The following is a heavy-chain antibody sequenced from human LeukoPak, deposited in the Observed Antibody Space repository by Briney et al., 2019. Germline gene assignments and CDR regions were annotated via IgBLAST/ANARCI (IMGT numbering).Heavy chain of an antibody. CDR2: LSGSGGST. CDR1: GFTFSSYG. D-gene: IGHD2-15*01. J-gene: IGHJ5*02. CDR3: AKDPLYCSGGSCPNWFDP. V-gene: IGHV3-23*01. Sequence: PGGSLRLSCAASGFTFSSYGMSWVRQAPGKGLEWVSALSGSGGSTYYADSVKGRFTISRDNPKNTLYLQMNSLRAEDTAVYYCAKDPLYCSGGSCPNWFDPWGQGTLVTVSS.